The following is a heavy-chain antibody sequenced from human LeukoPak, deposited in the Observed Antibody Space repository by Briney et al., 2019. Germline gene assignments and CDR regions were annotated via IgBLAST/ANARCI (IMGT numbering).Heavy chain of an antibody. CDR1: GFSLRTTGVG. D-gene: IGHD2-2*01. V-gene: IGHV2-5*02. CDR3: AHARLYCTSSSRSSCYFHWLDP. J-gene: IGHJ5*02. CDR2: IYWDDDK. Sequence: SGPTLVKPTQTLTLTCTFSGFSLRTTGVGVGWIRQPPGKALEWLTLIYWDDDKVYSPSLKTRVTITKDTSKNQVVLTMTNMDPVDTATYYLAHARLYCTSSSRSSCYFHWLDPWGQGTLVTVSS.